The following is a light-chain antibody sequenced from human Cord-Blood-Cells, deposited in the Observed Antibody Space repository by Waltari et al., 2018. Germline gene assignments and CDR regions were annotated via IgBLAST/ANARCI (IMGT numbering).Light chain of an antibody. CDR1: SSDVGSYNL. CDR3: CSYAGSSTWV. CDR2: EGS. Sequence: QSALTQPASVSGSPGQSLTISCTGTSSDVGSYNLVPWYQQHPGKAPKLMIYEGSKRPSGVSNRFSGSKSGNTASLTIAGLQAEDEADYYVCSYAGSSTWVFGGGTKLTVL. J-gene: IGLJ3*02. V-gene: IGLV2-23*01.